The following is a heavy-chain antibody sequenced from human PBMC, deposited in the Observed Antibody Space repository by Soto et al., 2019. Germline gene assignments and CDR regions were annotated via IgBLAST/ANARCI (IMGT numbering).Heavy chain of an antibody. V-gene: IGHV3-23*01. CDR3: AKVEPGIAVAGPTKFDY. CDR2: ISGSGGST. D-gene: IGHD6-19*01. CDR1: GFTFSSYA. Sequence: EVQLLESGGGLVQPGGSLRLSCAASGFTFSSYAMSWVRQAPGKGLEWVSAISGSGGSTYYADSVKGRFTISRDNSKNTLYLQKNSLRAEDTAVYYCAKVEPGIAVAGPTKFDYWGQGTLVTVSS. J-gene: IGHJ4*02.